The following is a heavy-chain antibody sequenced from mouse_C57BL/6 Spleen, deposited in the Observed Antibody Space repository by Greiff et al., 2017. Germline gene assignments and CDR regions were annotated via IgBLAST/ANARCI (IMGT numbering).Heavy chain of an antibody. CDR2: ISPGIGST. CDR3: AKRGYSKGFAY. V-gene: IGHV1-9*01. D-gene: IGHD2-5*01. Sequence: VQLQQSGAELMKPGASVKLSCKATGYTFTGYWIEWVKQRPGHGLEWIGEISPGIGSTNYTEKFKGTATFTADTSSNTVYMQLSSLTTEDSAIYYCAKRGYSKGFAYWGQGTLVTVSA. J-gene: IGHJ3*01. CDR1: GYTFTGYW.